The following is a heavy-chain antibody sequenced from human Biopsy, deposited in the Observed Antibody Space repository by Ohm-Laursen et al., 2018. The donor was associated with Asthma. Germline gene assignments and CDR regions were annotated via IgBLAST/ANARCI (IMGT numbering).Heavy chain of an antibody. Sequence: SVKVSCNASGYPFTDYSVHWVRQAPGQGLEWMGRIDPNSGGSNYAQKFLGRVTMTRDTSVNTAFMVLSRLRSDDTAVYYCARIKIRIGAGTDRYFDLWGRGTLVTVSS. CDR2: IDPNSGGS. V-gene: IGHV1-2*06. CDR1: GYPFTDYS. CDR3: ARIKIRIGAGTDRYFDL. J-gene: IGHJ2*01. D-gene: IGHD3-16*01.